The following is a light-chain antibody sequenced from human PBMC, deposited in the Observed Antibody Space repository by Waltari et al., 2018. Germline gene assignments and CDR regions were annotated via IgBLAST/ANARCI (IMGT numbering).Light chain of an antibody. CDR2: GAS. Sequence: EIVLTQSPGTLSLSPGERATLSCRASQFVSSSYLAWYQQNPGQAPRLLIYGASIRSTVIPDRCSGSGSGTDFTLTISRLEPEDFAVYYCQQCGSSPWTFGQGTKVEIK. V-gene: IGKV3-20*01. CDR1: QFVSSSY. CDR3: QQCGSSPWT. J-gene: IGKJ1*01.